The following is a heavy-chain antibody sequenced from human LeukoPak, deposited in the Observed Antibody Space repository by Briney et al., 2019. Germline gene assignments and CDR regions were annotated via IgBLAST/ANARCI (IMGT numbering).Heavy chain of an antibody. V-gene: IGHV3-48*01. CDR3: AELGITMIGGV. D-gene: IGHD3-10*02. J-gene: IGHJ6*04. CDR2: ISSSGSTI. Sequence: PGGALRLSCAASGFTFSSYSMNWVRQAPGTGVEWVSYISSSGSTIYYADSVKGRFTISRDKAKNSLYLQMNSLRAEDTAVYYCAELGITMIGGVWGKGTTVTISS. CDR1: GFTFSSYS.